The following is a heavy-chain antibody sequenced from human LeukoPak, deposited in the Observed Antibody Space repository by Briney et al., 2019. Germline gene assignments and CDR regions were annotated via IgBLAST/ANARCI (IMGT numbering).Heavy chain of an antibody. CDR2: IYSGGST. CDR3: AREDDSSGYFDY. CDR1: GFTFSSYA. D-gene: IGHD3-22*01. J-gene: IGHJ4*02. V-gene: IGHV3-53*01. Sequence: GGSLRLSCAASGFTFSSYAMSWVRQAPGKGLEWVSVIYSGGSTYYADSVKGRFTISRDNSKNTLYLQMNSLRAEGTAVYYCAREDDSSGYFDYWGQGALVTVSS.